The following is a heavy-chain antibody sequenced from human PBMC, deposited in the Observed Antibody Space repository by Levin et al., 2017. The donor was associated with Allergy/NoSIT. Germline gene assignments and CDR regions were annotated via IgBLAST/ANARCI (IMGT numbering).Heavy chain of an antibody. CDR1: GGSFSGYY. J-gene: IGHJ5*02. CDR2: INHSGST. CDR3: AREGTYYYDSSGLSGNWFDP. V-gene: IGHV4-34*01. Sequence: PSETLSLTCAVYGGSFSGYYWSWIRQPPGKGLEWIGEINHSGSTNYNPSLKSRVTISVDTSKNQFSLKLSSVTAADTAVYYCAREGTYYYDSSGLSGNWFDPWGQGTLVTVSS. D-gene: IGHD3-22*01.